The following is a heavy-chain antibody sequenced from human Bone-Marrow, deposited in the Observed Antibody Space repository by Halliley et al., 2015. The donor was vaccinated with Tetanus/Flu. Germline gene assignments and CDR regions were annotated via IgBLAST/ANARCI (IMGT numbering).Heavy chain of an antibody. Sequence: APGKGLDWVAVISSDGSDIYYSDTVKGRFTISRDNSKKTLYLQMNSLRVEDTALYYCVIPEEDYWGQGTLVTVSS. CDR3: VIPEEDY. CDR2: ISSDGSDI. J-gene: IGHJ4*02. V-gene: IGHV3-30*04.